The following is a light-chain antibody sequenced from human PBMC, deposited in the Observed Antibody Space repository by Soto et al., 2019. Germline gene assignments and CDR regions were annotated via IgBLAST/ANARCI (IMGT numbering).Light chain of an antibody. V-gene: IGLV2-14*01. CDR2: DVT. Sequence: QSALAQPASVSGSPGQSITISCTGNGSDVGGYNYVSWYQQQPGKAPKFMIYDVTNRPSGVSNRFSGSKSGNTASLTISGLQAEDEADYYCCSYTTSNTRKIVFGTGTKVTVL. CDR1: GSDVGGYNY. J-gene: IGLJ1*01. CDR3: CSYTTSNTRKIV.